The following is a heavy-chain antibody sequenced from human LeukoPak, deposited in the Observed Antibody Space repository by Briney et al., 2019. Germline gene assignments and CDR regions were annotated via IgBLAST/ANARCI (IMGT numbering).Heavy chain of an antibody. CDR3: ARGALVTGQGAYPIFED. Sequence: GGSLRLSCAASGFIFSDSYMNWLRQTPGKGLEWISYISHTSRTIYYTESVKGRFTIFRDNTKNSLYLQMDSLTVADTAVYNCARGALVTGQGAYPIFEDWGQGTLVTVSS. CDR1: GFIFSDSY. CDR2: ISHTSRTI. J-gene: IGHJ4*02. V-gene: IGHV3-11*01. D-gene: IGHD2-21*02.